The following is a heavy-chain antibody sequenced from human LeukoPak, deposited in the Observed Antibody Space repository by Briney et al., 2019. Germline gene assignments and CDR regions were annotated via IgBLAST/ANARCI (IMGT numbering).Heavy chain of an antibody. V-gene: IGHV4-34*01. D-gene: IGHD3-16*01. J-gene: IGHJ5*02. CDR2: VNHSGNI. CDR1: GGSFSGYY. Sequence: PSETLSLTCAVYGGSFSGYYWSWIRQPPGKGLEWIGEVNHSGNINYNPSLKSRVTVSIDTSKNQISLKLSSVTAADTAVYYCARHYGTWGQGTLVTVSS. CDR3: ARHYGT.